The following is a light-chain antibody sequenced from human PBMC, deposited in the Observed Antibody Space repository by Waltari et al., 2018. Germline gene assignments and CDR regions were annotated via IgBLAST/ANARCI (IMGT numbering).Light chain of an antibody. Sequence: DFQMTQSPSSLSASVGDRVTITCRASQSISNYLNWYQQKPGKAPNLLIYAASSLQSGVASRFSGSRSGTDFTLTISSLQPEDIATYYCQQSYRPLTSGGGTKVEIK. CDR3: QQSYRPLT. J-gene: IGKJ4*01. CDR2: AAS. CDR1: QSISNY. V-gene: IGKV1-39*01.